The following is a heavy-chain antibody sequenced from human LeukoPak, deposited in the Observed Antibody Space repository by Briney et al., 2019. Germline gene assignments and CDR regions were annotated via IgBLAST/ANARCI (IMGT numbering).Heavy chain of an antibody. CDR3: ARTTMVRGTYYMDV. V-gene: IGHV4-59*01. D-gene: IGHD3-10*01. Sequence: SETLSLTCTVSGGSISSYYWSWIRQPPGKGLEWIGCIYYSGYTNYKSSLKSRVTISVDTSENQFSLKLSSVTAADTAVYYCARTTMVRGTYYMDVWGKGTTVTVSS. CDR1: GGSISSYY. J-gene: IGHJ6*03. CDR2: IYYSGYT.